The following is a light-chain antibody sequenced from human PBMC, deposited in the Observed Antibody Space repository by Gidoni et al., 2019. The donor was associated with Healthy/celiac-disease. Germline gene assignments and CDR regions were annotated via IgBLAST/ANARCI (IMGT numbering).Light chain of an antibody. CDR3: QQYVRT. Sequence: EIVLTQSPGTLSLSPGERATLSCRASQSVSSSYLAWYQQKPGQAPRLLIYGASSRATGIPDRFSGSGSGTDFPLTISRLEPEDFAVYYCQQYVRTFGQGTKVEIK. CDR2: GAS. V-gene: IGKV3-20*01. CDR1: QSVSSSY. J-gene: IGKJ1*01.